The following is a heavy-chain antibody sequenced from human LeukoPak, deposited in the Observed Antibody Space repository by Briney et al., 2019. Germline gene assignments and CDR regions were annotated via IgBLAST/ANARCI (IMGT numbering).Heavy chain of an antibody. J-gene: IGHJ2*01. V-gene: IGHV3-53*01. CDR3: ASLAVAGWYFDL. D-gene: IGHD6-19*01. Sequence: GGSLRLSCAASGFTFSSNYMSWVRQAPGKGLEWVSVIYSGGSTYYSDSVKGRFTISRDNSKNTLYLQMNSLRAEDTAVYYCASLAVAGWYFDLWGRGTLVTVSS. CDR1: GFTFSSNY. CDR2: IYSGGST.